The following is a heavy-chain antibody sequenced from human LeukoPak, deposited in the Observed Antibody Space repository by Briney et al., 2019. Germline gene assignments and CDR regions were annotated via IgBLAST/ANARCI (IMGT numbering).Heavy chain of an antibody. CDR3: ARHGPADSRSYPLDY. Sequence: SETLSLTCTVSGGSIRGYYWSWIRQPPGKRLEWIAYIYNSVTTNYNPSLKSRLTISVDTSENQISLKLTSVTAADAAVYYCARHGPADSRSYPLDYWGQGTLVTVSS. CDR1: GGSIRGYY. D-gene: IGHD3-10*01. CDR2: IYNSVTT. V-gene: IGHV4-59*08. J-gene: IGHJ4*02.